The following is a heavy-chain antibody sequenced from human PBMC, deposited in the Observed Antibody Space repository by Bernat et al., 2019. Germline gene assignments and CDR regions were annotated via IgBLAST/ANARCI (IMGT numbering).Heavy chain of an antibody. J-gene: IGHJ5*02. CDR3: AKFSSLVGATQSLDP. Sequence: QVQLQESGPGLVKPSQTLSLTCTVSGGSISSGSYYWSWIRQPAGKGLEWIGRIYTSGSTNYNPSLKSRVTISVDTSKNQFSLKLSSVTAADTAIYYCAKFSSLVGATQSLDPWGQGILVTVSS. CDR1: GGSISSGSYY. V-gene: IGHV4-61*02. D-gene: IGHD2-15*01. CDR2: IYTSGST.